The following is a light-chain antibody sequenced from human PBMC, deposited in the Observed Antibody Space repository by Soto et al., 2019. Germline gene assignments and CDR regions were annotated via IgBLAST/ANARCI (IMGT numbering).Light chain of an antibody. CDR2: GAS. Sequence: IVLTQSPGTLSLSPGERTTLSCRASQSISRYLAWYQQKPGQGPRLLIYGASSRATGTPDRFSGSGSGTDFTLTIKRMETQAFALYYCQQYGSSPPTFGQGTKVDIK. CDR3: QQYGSSPPT. CDR1: QSISRY. J-gene: IGKJ1*01. V-gene: IGKV3-20*01.